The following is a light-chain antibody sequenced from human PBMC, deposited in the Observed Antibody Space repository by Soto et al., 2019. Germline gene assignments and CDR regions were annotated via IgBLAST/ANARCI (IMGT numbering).Light chain of an antibody. CDR1: RGSIANNY. CDR3: QSYDSGNVI. Sequence: NFMLTQPHSVSESPGKTVTISCTRSRGSIANNYVQWYQQRPGSSPTTVLYEDNQRPSGVPDRFSGSIDSSSNSASLTISGLKTEDEADYYSQSYDSGNVIFGGGTKLTVL. CDR2: EDN. J-gene: IGLJ2*01. V-gene: IGLV6-57*01.